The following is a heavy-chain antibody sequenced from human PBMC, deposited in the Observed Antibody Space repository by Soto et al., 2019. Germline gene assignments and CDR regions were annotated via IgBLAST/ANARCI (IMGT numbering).Heavy chain of an antibody. D-gene: IGHD3-16*01. CDR2: ISSGSDTI. CDR3: ARPGEGVLFYYALDV. J-gene: IGHJ6*02. CDR1: GFTLSSYS. Sequence: GGSLRLSCVASGFTLSSYSMNWVRQAPGKGLEWISYISSGSDTIYYADSVKGRFTVSRDNAKNSLYLQMNSLRDEDTAVYYCARPGEGVLFYYALDVWGPGTTLTVSS. V-gene: IGHV3-48*02.